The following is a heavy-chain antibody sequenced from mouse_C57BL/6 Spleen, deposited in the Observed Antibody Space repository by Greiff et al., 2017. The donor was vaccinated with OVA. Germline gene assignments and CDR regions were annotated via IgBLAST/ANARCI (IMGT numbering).Heavy chain of an antibody. Sequence: EVKLEESGGGLVQPGGSMKLSCVASGFTFSNYWMNWVRQSPEKGLEWVAQIRLKSDNYATHYAESVKGRFTISSDDSKMSVYLQMNNLRAEDTGIYYCTVYYDYDGDYGGQGTTLTVSS. D-gene: IGHD2-4*01. CDR1: GFTFSNYW. CDR3: TVYYDYDGDY. J-gene: IGHJ2*01. CDR2: IRLKSDNYAT. V-gene: IGHV6-3*01.